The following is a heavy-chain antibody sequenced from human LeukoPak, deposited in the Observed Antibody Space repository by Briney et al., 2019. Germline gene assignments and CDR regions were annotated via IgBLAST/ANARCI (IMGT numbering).Heavy chain of an antibody. CDR2: IWYDGSNK. Sequence: GGSLRLSCAASGFTFSSYGMHWVRQAPGKGLEWVAVIWYDGSNKYYADSVKGRFTISRDNSKNTLYLQMNSLRAEGTAVYYCARDSSSWYYDYWGQGTLVTVSS. CDR1: GFTFSSYG. V-gene: IGHV3-33*01. CDR3: ARDSSSWYYDY. J-gene: IGHJ4*02. D-gene: IGHD6-13*01.